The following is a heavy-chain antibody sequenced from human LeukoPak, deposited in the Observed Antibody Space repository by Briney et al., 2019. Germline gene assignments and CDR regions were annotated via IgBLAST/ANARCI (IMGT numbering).Heavy chain of an antibody. Sequence: ASLKVSCKASGYSFTGDYMHWVRQAPGQGLEWMGWINPNSGGTNYAEKFQGRVTMTRDTSISTAYMELSTLRSDDTAVYYCARADSDAFDIWGQGTMVTVSS. J-gene: IGHJ3*02. CDR1: GYSFTGDY. CDR3: ARADSDAFDI. V-gene: IGHV1-2*02. CDR2: INPNSGGT.